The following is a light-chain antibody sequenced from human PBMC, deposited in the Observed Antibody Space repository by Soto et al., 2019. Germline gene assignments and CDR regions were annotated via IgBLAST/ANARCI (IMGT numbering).Light chain of an antibody. CDR3: QQYGSSSLT. CDR1: QSVSSSY. J-gene: IGKJ4*01. CDR2: GAS. V-gene: IGKV3-20*01. Sequence: EIVLTQSPGTLSLSPGEIATLSCRASQSVSSSYLAWYQQKPGQATRLLICGASSRATGIPDRFSGSGSGTDFTLTISTLEPEDFPVYYCQQYGSSSLTFGGGTKVQIK.